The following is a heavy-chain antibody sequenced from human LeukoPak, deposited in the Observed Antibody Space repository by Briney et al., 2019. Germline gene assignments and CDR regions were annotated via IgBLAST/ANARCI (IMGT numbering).Heavy chain of an antibody. CDR2: ISSSSSYI. Sequence: PGGSLRLSCAPSGFTFSNYAMNWVRQAPGKGLEWVSSISSSSSYIYYADSVKGRFTISRDNAKNSLYLQMNSLRAEDTAVYYCARVATHGYSGYGYWGQGTLVTVSS. CDR3: ARVATHGYSGYGY. J-gene: IGHJ4*02. D-gene: IGHD5-12*01. CDR1: GFTFSNYA. V-gene: IGHV3-21*01.